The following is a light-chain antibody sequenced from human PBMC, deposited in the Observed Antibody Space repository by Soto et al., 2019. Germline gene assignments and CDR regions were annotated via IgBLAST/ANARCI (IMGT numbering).Light chain of an antibody. V-gene: IGKV3-15*01. CDR1: QSVGSN. CDR2: GAS. CDR3: QQYDNWPWT. J-gene: IGKJ1*01. Sequence: EIEMTQSPATLSVSPGERATLSCRASQSVGSNLAWYQHKPGQAPRLLIFGASTRATGIPARFSGSGSGTEFTLTISSLPSEDFAVYYCQQYDNWPWTFGQGTKVEIK.